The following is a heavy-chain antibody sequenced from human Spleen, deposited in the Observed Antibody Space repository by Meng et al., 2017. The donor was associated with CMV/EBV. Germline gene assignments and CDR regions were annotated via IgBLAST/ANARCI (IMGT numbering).Heavy chain of an antibody. V-gene: IGHV1-2*02. J-gene: IGHJ6*02. Sequence: GESLKISCKASGYTVTGYYMHWVRQAPGQGLEWMGWINPNSGGTNYAQKFQGRVTMTRDTSISTAYMELSRLRSDDTAVYYCARETVGDTYYYYYYGMDVWGQGTTVTVSS. CDR3: ARETVGDTYYYYYYGMDV. CDR2: INPNSGGT. CDR1: GYTVTGYY. D-gene: IGHD3-16*01.